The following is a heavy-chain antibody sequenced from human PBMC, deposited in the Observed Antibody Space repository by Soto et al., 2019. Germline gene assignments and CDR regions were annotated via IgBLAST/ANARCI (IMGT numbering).Heavy chain of an antibody. D-gene: IGHD6-25*01. CDR3: GRGIPSQYTSDWLYWYFDL. J-gene: IGHJ2*01. Sequence: VQLVESGGGVVQPGRSLRLSCAASGFVYSNYAMHWVRLSPGKGLEWVALIWSDGTKKYYMDSVKGRFIISRDNSLKTLHLQMDSLRAEDAAVYFCGRGIPSQYTSDWLYWYFDLWGRGTQGTVS. V-gene: IGHV3-33*01. CDR2: IWSDGTKK. CDR1: GFVYSNYA.